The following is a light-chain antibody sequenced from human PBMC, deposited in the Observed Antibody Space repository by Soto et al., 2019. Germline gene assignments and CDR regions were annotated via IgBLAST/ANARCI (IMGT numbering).Light chain of an antibody. J-gene: IGLJ2*01. Sequence: QSVLTQPPSASGTPGQRVTISCSGSSSNIGSETVNWYQHLPGTAPTLLLYLNNQRPSGVPDRFSGSKSDTSASLAISGLQSEDEADYYCSTWDDSLKRVVFVGGTKLTVL. CDR1: SSNIGSET. V-gene: IGLV1-44*01. CDR3: STWDDSLKRVV. CDR2: LNN.